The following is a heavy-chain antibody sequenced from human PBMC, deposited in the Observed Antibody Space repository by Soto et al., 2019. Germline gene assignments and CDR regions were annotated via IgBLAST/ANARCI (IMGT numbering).Heavy chain of an antibody. CDR1: GFTFSSYG. J-gene: IGHJ6*02. D-gene: IGHD2-2*01. Sequence: WGSLRLSCAASGFTFSSYGMHWVRQAPGKGLEWVAVIWYDGSNKYYADSVRGRFTISRDNSKNTLYLQMNSLRAEDTAVYYCARVRGYCSSTSCYSRYYYYYGMDVWGQGTTVTVSS. CDR2: IWYDGSNK. CDR3: ARVRGYCSSTSCYSRYYYYYGMDV. V-gene: IGHV3-33*01.